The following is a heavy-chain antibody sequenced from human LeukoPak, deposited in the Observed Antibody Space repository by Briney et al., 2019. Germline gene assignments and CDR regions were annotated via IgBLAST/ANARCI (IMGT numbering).Heavy chain of an antibody. D-gene: IGHD3-3*01. CDR1: GGSFSGYY. Sequence: SETLSLTCAVYGGSFSGYYWSWIRQPPGKGLEWIGEINHSGSTNYNPSLKSRVTISVDTSKNQFSLKRSSVTAEDTAVYYCASQLRFLEWFNYRGSFDPWGQGTLVTVSS. CDR2: INHSGST. V-gene: IGHV4-34*01. CDR3: ASQLRFLEWFNYRGSFDP. J-gene: IGHJ5*02.